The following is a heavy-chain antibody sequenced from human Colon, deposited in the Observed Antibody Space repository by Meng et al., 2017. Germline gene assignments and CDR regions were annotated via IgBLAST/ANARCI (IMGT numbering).Heavy chain of an antibody. CDR2: ISSSGSAI. CDR1: GFIFSDYY. CDR3: ANGYSPDY. D-gene: IGHD5-12*01. V-gene: IGHV3-11*01. Sequence: SLKISCAASGFIFSDYYMSWIGQAPGKGLEWVSHISSSGSAIYYADSVKGRFTISRDNSKNTLYLQMNSLRVEDTAVFYCANGYSPDYWGQGTLVTVSS. J-gene: IGHJ4*02.